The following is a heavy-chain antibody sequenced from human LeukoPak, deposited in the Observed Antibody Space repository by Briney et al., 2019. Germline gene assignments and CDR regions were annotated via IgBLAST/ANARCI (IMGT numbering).Heavy chain of an antibody. CDR1: GYTFTSYG. CDR3: ASPTETTVDAFDI. J-gene: IGHJ3*02. D-gene: IGHD4-17*01. V-gene: IGHV1-18*01. Sequence: ASVKVSCKASGYTFTSYGISWVRQAPGQGLEWMGWISAYNGNTNYAQKLQGRVTMTTDTSTSTAYMELRSLSSDDTAVYYCASPTETTVDAFDIWGQGTMVTVSS. CDR2: ISAYNGNT.